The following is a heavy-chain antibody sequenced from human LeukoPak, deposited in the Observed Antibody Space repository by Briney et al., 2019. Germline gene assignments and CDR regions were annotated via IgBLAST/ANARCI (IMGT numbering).Heavy chain of an antibody. D-gene: IGHD6-19*01. CDR2: ISGSGGST. CDR3: ASGAIAVPIIGPWHY. J-gene: IGHJ4*02. Sequence: GGSLRLSCAASGFTFSSYAMSWVRQAPGKGLEWVSAISGSGGSTYYADSVQVRFTISRDNSKNTLYLHMNSLRAEDTAVYYCASGAIAVPIIGPWHYWGQGTLVTVSS. CDR1: GFTFSSYA. V-gene: IGHV3-23*01.